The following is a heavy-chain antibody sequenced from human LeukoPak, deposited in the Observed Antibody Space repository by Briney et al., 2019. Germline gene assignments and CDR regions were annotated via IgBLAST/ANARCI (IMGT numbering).Heavy chain of an antibody. J-gene: IGHJ4*02. CDR2: INWNGGST. CDR1: GFTFGDYG. V-gene: IGHV3-20*04. Sequence: GGSLRLSCAASGFTFGDYGTSWVRQAPGKGLEWVSGINWNGGSTGYADSVKGRFTISRDNAKNSLYLQMNSLRAEDTALYYWAREASSSYYFDYWGQGTLVTVSS. D-gene: IGHD6-6*01. CDR3: AREASSSYYFDY.